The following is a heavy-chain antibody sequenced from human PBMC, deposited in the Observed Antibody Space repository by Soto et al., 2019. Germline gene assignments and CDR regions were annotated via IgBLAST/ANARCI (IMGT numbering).Heavy chain of an antibody. CDR2: ISYDGSNK. V-gene: IGHV3-30-3*01. CDR3: ARSGLWFGELVYGMDV. J-gene: IGHJ6*02. D-gene: IGHD3-10*01. CDR1: GFTFSSYA. Sequence: PGGSLRLSCATSGFTFSSYAMHWVRQAPGKGLEWVAVISYDGSNKYYADTVKGRFTISRDNSKNTLYLQMNSLRAEDTAVYYCARSGLWFGELVYGMDVWGQGTTVTVSS.